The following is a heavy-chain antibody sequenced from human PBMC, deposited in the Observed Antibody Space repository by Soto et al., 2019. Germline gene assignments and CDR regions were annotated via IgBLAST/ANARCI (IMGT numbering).Heavy chain of an antibody. V-gene: IGHV4-59*01. D-gene: IGHD3-3*01. J-gene: IGHJ6*02. Sequence: SETLSLTCTVSGGSISSYYWSWIRQPPGKGLEWIGYIYYSGSTNYNPSLKSRVTISVDTSKNQFSLKLSSMTAADTAVYYCARGSADYDFWSGYWRYYYYGMDVWGQGTTVTVSS. CDR3: ARGSADYDFWSGYWRYYYYGMDV. CDR1: GGSISSYY. CDR2: IYYSGST.